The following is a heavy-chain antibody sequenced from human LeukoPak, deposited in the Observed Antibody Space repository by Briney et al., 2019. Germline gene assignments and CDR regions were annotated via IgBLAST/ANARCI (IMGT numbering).Heavy chain of an antibody. Sequence: PGGSLRLSCAASGFTFSSYAMHWVRQAPGKGLEWVAFISSDGSNKYFADSVKGRFSISRDNSKNTLFLQMNSLRPEDTAVYYCARGRRTLIVGATRNAFDVWGQGTIVTVSS. V-gene: IGHV3-30*04. CDR3: ARGRRTLIVGATRNAFDV. D-gene: IGHD1-26*01. CDR2: ISSDGSNK. J-gene: IGHJ3*01. CDR1: GFTFSSYA.